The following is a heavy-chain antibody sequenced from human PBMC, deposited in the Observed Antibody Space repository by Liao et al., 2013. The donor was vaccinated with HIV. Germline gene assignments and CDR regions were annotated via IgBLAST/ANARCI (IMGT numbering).Heavy chain of an antibody. J-gene: IGHJ6*03. V-gene: IGHV4-39*07. CDR2: IYESGTT. CDR1: GGSISSSNYY. D-gene: IGHD5-12*01. CDR3: ARLGYSGYVVNYYYYMDV. Sequence: QLQLQESGPGLVKPSETLSLTCTVSGGSISSSNYYWGWIRQPPGKGLEWIGSIYESGTTHYNPSLKSRVTISVDTSKNQFSLKLSSVTAADTAVYYCARLGYSGYVVNYYYYMDVWGKGTTVTVSS.